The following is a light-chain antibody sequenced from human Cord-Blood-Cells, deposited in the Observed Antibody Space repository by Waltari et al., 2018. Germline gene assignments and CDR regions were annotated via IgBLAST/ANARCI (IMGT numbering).Light chain of an antibody. V-gene: IGLV2-14*04. CDR3: SSYTSSSTLV. CDR1: SSDVGGYNY. Sequence: ITISCTGTSSDVGGYNYVSWYQQHPGKAPKLMIYDVSNRPSGVSNRFSGSKSGNTASLTISGLQAEDEADYYCSSYTSSSTLVFGTGTKVTVL. CDR2: DVS. J-gene: IGLJ1*01.